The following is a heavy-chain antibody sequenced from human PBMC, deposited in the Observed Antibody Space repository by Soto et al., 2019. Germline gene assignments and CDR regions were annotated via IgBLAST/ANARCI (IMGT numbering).Heavy chain of an antibody. J-gene: IGHJ6*02. Sequence: QVQLVQSGAEVKKPGASVKVSCKASGYTFTSYDINWVRQATGQGLEWMGWMNPNSGNTGYAQKFQGRVTMTRNTSISTAYMELSSLRSEDTAVYYCARELGSYYGDYYYGMDVWGQGTTVTVSS. CDR1: GYTFTSYD. CDR3: ARELGSYYGDYYYGMDV. CDR2: MNPNSGNT. V-gene: IGHV1-8*01. D-gene: IGHD1-26*01.